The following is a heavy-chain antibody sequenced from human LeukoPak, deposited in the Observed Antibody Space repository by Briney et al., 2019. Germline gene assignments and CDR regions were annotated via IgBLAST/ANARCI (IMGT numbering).Heavy chain of an antibody. CDR2: IYYSGST. J-gene: IGHJ6*03. Sequence: SETLSLTCTVSGGSISSSTYYWGWIRQPPGKGLEWIGNIYYSGSTYYNPSLKSRVTISVDTSKNQFSLKLSSVTAADTAVYYCARHVGYSGYDGYYYYYMDVWGKGTTVTVSS. CDR1: GGSISSSTYY. D-gene: IGHD5-12*01. CDR3: ARHVGYSGYDGYYYYYMDV. V-gene: IGHV4-39*01.